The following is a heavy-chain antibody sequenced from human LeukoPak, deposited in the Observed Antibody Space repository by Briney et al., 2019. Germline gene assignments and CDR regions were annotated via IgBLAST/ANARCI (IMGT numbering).Heavy chain of an antibody. D-gene: IGHD2-15*01. J-gene: IGHJ4*02. CDR3: AKESRYCSGGSCYFDY. V-gene: IGHV3-23*01. Sequence: GGSLRLSCAASGFTFAIHAMTWVRQAPGKGLEWVSGISGDGASTHYAESVKGQFTISRDNSQNTLYLQMNSLRAEDTAVYYCAKESRYCSGGSCYFDYWGQRTLVTVSS. CDR2: ISGDGAST. CDR1: GFTFAIHA.